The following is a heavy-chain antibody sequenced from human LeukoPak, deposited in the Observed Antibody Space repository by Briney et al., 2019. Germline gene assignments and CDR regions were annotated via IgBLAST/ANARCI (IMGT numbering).Heavy chain of an antibody. V-gene: IGHV4-30-4*08. CDR2: IYHSGSS. J-gene: IGHJ4*02. CDR1: GGSITIGDYS. CDR3: ARGAYAAGHFEY. Sequence: PSETLSLTCTVSGGSITIGDYSWTWIRQPPGKGLEWIGFIYHSGSSNYNPSLKSRLTISVDTSKNQFSLRLTSVSAADTAVYYCARGAYAAGHFEYWGQGTLVTVSS. D-gene: IGHD2-8*01.